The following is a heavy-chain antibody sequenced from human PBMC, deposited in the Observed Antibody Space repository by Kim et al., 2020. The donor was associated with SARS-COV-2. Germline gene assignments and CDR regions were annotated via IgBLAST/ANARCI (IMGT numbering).Heavy chain of an antibody. Sequence: SVKVSCKASGGTFSSYAISWVRQAPGQGLEWMGGIIPIFGTSNYAQKFQGRVTITADESTSTAYMELSSLRSEDTAVYYCAGSGWYGGFDYWGQGTLVTVSS. V-gene: IGHV1-69*13. CDR3: AGSGWYGGFDY. CDR2: IIPIFGTS. CDR1: GGTFSSYA. D-gene: IGHD6-19*01. J-gene: IGHJ4*02.